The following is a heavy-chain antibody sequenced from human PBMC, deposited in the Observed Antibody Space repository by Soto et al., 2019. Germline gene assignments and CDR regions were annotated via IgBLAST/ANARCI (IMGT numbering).Heavy chain of an antibody. V-gene: IGHV3-15*01. Sequence: EVQLVESGGGLVKPGGSLRLSCAASGFTFSNAWMSWVRQAPGKGLEWVGRIKSKTDGGTTDYAAPVKGRFTISRDDSKNTLYLQMNSLKTEDTAVYFPTSGVTSPYYFDYWGQGTLVTVSS. D-gene: IGHD4-17*01. CDR2: IKSKTDGGTT. J-gene: IGHJ4*02. CDR1: GFTFSNAW. CDR3: TSGVTSPYYFDY.